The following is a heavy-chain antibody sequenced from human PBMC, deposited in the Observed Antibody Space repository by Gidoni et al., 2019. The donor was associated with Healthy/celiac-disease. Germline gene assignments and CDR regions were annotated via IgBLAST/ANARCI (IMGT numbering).Heavy chain of an antibody. CDR3: ARDRAFSGSYGEGYAFDI. CDR2: IYYSGST. D-gene: IGHD1-26*01. CDR1: GGSISSGGYY. J-gene: IGHJ3*02. V-gene: IGHV4-31*03. Sequence: QVQLQESGPVLVKPSQTLSLTCTVSGGSISSGGYYWSWIRQHPGKGLEWIGYIYYSGSTYYNPSLKSRVTISVDTSKNQFSLKLSSVTAADTAVYYCARDRAFSGSYGEGYAFDIWGQGTMVTVSS.